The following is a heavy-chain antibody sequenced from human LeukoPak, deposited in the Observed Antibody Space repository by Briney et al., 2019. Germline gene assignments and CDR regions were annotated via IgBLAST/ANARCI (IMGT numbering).Heavy chain of an antibody. J-gene: IGHJ6*02. CDR3: VRDRVGAPGMDV. CDR2: IYYSGNT. Sequence: SETLSLTCTVSTGSISGSSYYWGWIRQPPGKGLEWIGNIYYSGNTHYNPSLQSRVTISVDTSKNQFSLKMRYVTAADTAVYYCVRDRVGAPGMDVWGQGTTVTVSS. V-gene: IGHV4-39*07. CDR1: TGSISGSSYY. D-gene: IGHD1-26*01.